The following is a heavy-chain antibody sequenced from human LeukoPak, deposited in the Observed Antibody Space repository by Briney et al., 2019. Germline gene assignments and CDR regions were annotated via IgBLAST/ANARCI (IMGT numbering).Heavy chain of an antibody. CDR3: AREYPPRYYYDSSGYLDY. D-gene: IGHD3-22*01. J-gene: IGHJ4*02. CDR2: IWYDGSNK. CDR1: GFTFSSCG. Sequence: AGGSLRLSCAASGFTFSSCGMHWVRQAPGKGLEWVAVIWYDGSNKYYADSVKGRFTISRDNSKNTLYLQMKSLRAEDTAVYYCAREYPPRYYYDSSGYLDYWGQGTLVTVSS. V-gene: IGHV3-33*01.